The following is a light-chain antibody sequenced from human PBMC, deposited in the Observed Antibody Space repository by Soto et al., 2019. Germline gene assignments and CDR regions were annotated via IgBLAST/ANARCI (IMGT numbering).Light chain of an antibody. CDR1: QSLSGY. V-gene: IGKV3-15*01. Sequence: EIVMTQSPGTLSVSLGERATLSCRASQSLSGYLAWYQQRPGQAPRLLIYGASTRATGIPARFSGSGSGTEFTLTISSLQSEDFAVYYCQQYNSWPPTFGGGTKVDIK. CDR3: QQYNSWPPT. CDR2: GAS. J-gene: IGKJ4*01.